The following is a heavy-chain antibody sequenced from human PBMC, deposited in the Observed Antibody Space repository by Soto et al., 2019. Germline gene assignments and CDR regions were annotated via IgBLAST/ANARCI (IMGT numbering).Heavy chain of an antibody. Sequence: GTSVQVTCKASGYTFTSYAMHWVRQAPGQRLEWMGWINAGNGNTKYSQKFQGRVTITRDTSASTAYMELSSLRSEDTAVYYCARGRASGSYYLLDYWGQGTLVTVSS. J-gene: IGHJ4*02. V-gene: IGHV1-3*01. CDR2: INAGNGNT. D-gene: IGHD3-10*01. CDR1: GYTFTSYA. CDR3: ARGRASGSYYLLDY.